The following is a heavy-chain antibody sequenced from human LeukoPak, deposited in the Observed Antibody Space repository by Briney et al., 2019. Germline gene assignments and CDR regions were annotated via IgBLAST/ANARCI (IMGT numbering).Heavy chain of an antibody. CDR1: GGSISSNY. D-gene: IGHD3-10*01. CDR2: IYYSGST. V-gene: IGHV4-59*01. CDR3: ARGSDGSGSYLGLNWFDP. J-gene: IGHJ5*02. Sequence: SETLSLTCTVSGGSISSNYWSWIRQPPGKGLEWRGYIYYSGSTNSNPSLKSRVTISVETSKNQFSLKLSSVTAADTAVYYCARGSDGSGSYLGLNWFDPWGQGTLVTVSS.